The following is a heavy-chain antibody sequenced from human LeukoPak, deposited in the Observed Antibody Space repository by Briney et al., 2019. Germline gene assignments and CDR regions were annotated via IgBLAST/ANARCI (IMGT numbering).Heavy chain of an antibody. CDR2: INPGGNEI. J-gene: IGHJ4*02. V-gene: IGHV3-7*01. Sequence: GGSLRLSCTFSGLTFRSYWMNWVRQAPGKGLEWVANINPGGNEIRSVDSVKGRSIISRDNAKNSLDLRMSSLRVEDTAVYYCMCWGTDNHWGQGILVTVSS. CDR1: GLTFRSYW. D-gene: IGHD7-27*01. CDR3: MCWGTDNH.